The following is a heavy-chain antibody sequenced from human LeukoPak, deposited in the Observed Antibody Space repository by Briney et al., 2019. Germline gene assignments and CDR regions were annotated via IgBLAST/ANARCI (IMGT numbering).Heavy chain of an antibody. J-gene: IGHJ5*02. CDR3: AKDGFRGDCIGGSCYPFDP. CDR1: GFTFSIYG. Sequence: GGSLRLSCAASGFTFSIYGMHWVRQAPGKGLEWVAVITYDGSNRYYADSVKGRFTISRDNSKNTLYLQMNSLRAEDTALYYCAKDGFRGDCIGGSCYPFDPWGQGTLVTVSS. D-gene: IGHD2-15*01. V-gene: IGHV3-30*18. CDR2: ITYDGSNR.